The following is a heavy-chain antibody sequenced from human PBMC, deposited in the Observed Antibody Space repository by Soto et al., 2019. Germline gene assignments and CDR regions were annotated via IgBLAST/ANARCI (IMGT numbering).Heavy chain of an antibody. CDR3: ARGEDNSGYDYFDN. D-gene: IGHD3-22*01. Sequence: SVKVSRKASGYSFTSYAIHWVGQAAGQRLEWMGWIDTGNGKTDYSQNFQGRVTITRDTSATTAFMELSSLRSEDTAVYYCARGEDNSGYDYFDNWGQGALVTISS. CDR2: IDTGNGKT. CDR1: GYSFTSYA. V-gene: IGHV1-3*04. J-gene: IGHJ4*02.